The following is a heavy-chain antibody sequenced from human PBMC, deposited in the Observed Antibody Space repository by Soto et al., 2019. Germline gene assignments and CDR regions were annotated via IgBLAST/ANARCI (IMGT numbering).Heavy chain of an antibody. CDR2: IWYDGSNK. Sequence: QVQVVESGGGVVQPGRSLRLSCSVSGFTFSSHAMHWVRQAPGKGLEWVAQIWYDGSNKYYADSVKGRFTISRDNSKNILYVQIDSLRVEDTAVYYCARDGQSLAPYALDVWGQGTSVTVSS. J-gene: IGHJ6*02. D-gene: IGHD6-19*01. CDR1: GFTFSSHA. V-gene: IGHV3-33*01. CDR3: ARDGQSLAPYALDV.